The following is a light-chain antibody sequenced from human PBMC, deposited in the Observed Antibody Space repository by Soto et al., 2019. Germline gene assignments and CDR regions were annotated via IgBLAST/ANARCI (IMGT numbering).Light chain of an antibody. J-gene: IGKJ5*01. V-gene: IGKV1-33*01. Sequence: IQMSQSPSSLSASVGDRVTITCQASQDIDNYLNWYQQKPGKAPKVLIYDASSLETGVPSRFSGSGSGTDFTFTIRSMQPEDIATDYCQQYHYIPTFGQGTRLEIK. CDR2: DAS. CDR1: QDIDNY. CDR3: QQYHYIPT.